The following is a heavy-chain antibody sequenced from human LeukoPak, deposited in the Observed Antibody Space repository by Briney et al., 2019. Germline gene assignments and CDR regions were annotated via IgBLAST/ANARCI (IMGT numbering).Heavy chain of an antibody. D-gene: IGHD4-4*01. V-gene: IGHV1-46*01. CDR3: SVMTKVTDIDY. CDR1: GYTFTSCY. J-gene: IGHJ4*02. CDR2: INPSGDST. Sequence: ASVKVSCKASGYTFTSCYMHWVRQAPGQGLEWMGIINPSGDSTNYAQKFQGRVTMTRDTSTSTVYMELSRLRSEDTAVYYCSVMTKVTDIDYWGQGTLVTVSS.